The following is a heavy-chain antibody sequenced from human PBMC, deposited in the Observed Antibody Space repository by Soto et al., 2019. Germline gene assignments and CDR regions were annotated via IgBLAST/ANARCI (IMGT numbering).Heavy chain of an antibody. CDR3: ARNHYCSSTSCYYGPYYYGMDV. CDR1: GYTFTSYA. CDR2: INAGNGNT. J-gene: IGHJ6*02. D-gene: IGHD2-2*01. V-gene: IGHV1-3*01. Sequence: GPSVKVSCKASGYTFTSYAMHWVRQAPGQRLEWMGWINAGNGNTKYSQKFQGRVTITRDTSASTAYMELSSLRSEDTAVYYCARNHYCSSTSCYYGPYYYGMDVWGQGTTVTVSS.